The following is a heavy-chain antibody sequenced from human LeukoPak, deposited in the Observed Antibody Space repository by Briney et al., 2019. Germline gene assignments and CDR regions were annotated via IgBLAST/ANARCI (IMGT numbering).Heavy chain of an antibody. Sequence: SETLSLTCAVYGGSSSGYYWSWIRQPPGKGLEWIGEINHSVSTNYNLSIKTRVTRSVDTSTTQFSLKRASVTAAETAVYYCRRVGSELLWFGEKQHWFDTWGEGELVTVSS. D-gene: IGHD3-10*01. CDR2: INHSVST. CDR1: GGSSSGYY. CDR3: RRVGSELLWFGEKQHWFDT. V-gene: IGHV4-34*01. J-gene: IGHJ5*02.